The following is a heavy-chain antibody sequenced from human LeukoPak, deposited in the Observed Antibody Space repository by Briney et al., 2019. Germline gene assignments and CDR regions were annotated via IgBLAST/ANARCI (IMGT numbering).Heavy chain of an antibody. CDR3: ARVYYYDSSGYDWFDP. Sequence: GASVTVSCTASGYTFTIYYMHWVRQAPGQALEWMGIINPSGGSTSYAQKFQGRVTMTRDTSTSTVYMELSSLRSEDTAVYYCARVYYYDSSGYDWFDPWGQGTLVTVSS. D-gene: IGHD3-22*01. J-gene: IGHJ5*02. CDR1: GYTFTIYY. CDR2: INPSGGST. V-gene: IGHV1-46*01.